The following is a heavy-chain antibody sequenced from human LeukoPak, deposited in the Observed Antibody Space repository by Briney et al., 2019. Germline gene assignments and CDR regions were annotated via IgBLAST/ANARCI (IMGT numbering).Heavy chain of an antibody. Sequence: GESLRLSCAASGFSSYGMHWVRQAPGKGLEWVAFIRYDGSNKFYADSVKGRFTISRDNSKNTLYLQMNSLRAEDTAVYYCAKSDYDSSGYYYFEYRGQGTLVTVSS. D-gene: IGHD3-22*01. CDR3: AKSDYDSSGYYYFEY. CDR1: GFSSYG. J-gene: IGHJ4*02. V-gene: IGHV3-30*02. CDR2: IRYDGSNK.